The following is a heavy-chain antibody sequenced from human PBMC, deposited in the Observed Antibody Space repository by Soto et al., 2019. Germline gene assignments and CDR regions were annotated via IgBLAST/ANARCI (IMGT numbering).Heavy chain of an antibody. V-gene: IGHV4-59*12. CDR3: ARGLPDSTYYYGSGSSPKYNWFDP. Sequence: SETLSLTCTVSGGSISSYYWSWIRQPPGKGLEWIGYIYHSGSTYYNPSLKSRVTISVDRSKNQSSLKLSSVTAADTAVYYCARGLPDSTYYYGSGSSPKYNWFDPWGQGTLVTVSS. CDR1: GGSISSYY. CDR2: IYHSGST. J-gene: IGHJ5*02. D-gene: IGHD3-10*01.